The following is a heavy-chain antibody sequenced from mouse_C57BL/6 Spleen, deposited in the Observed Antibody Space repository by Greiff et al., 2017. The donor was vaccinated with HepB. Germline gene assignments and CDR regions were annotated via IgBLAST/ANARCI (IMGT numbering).Heavy chain of an antibody. J-gene: IGHJ3*01. CDR3: ARGAYDGYYVGFAY. CDR2: IYPGSGST. Sequence: QVQLKESGAELVKPGASVKMSCKASGYTFTSYWITWVKQRPGQGLEWIGDIYPGSGSTNYNEKFKSKATLTVDTSSSTAYMQLSSLTSEDSAVYYCARGAYDGYYVGFAYWGQGTLVTVSA. V-gene: IGHV1-55*01. CDR1: GYTFTSYW. D-gene: IGHD2-3*01.